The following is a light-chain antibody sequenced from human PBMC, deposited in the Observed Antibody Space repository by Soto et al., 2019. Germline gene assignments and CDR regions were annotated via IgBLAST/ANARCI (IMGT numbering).Light chain of an antibody. Sequence: EIVLTQSPATLSLSPGERATLSCRTSQSVSRYLAWYQQKPGQAPRLLIYDSTDRATVLPARFSGSGSGTDFSRTINSLEPEDFAVYYCQQYGSSPSTVDQGTRLEMK. J-gene: IGKJ5*01. CDR1: QSVSRY. CDR3: QQYGSSPST. CDR2: DST. V-gene: IGKV3-11*01.